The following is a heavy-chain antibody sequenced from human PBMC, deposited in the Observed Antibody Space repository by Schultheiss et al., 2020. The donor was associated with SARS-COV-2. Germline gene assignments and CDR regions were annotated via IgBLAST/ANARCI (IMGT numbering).Heavy chain of an antibody. D-gene: IGHD3-22*01. Sequence: GESLRLSCAASGFTFSSYAMHWVRQAPGKGLEWVAVISYDGSNKYYADSVKGRFTISRDNSKNTLYLQMNSLRAEDTAVYYCARTYYYDSSGYYGGQVVITAVAFDIWGQGTMVTVSS. J-gene: IGHJ3*02. V-gene: IGHV3-30*01. CDR3: ARTYYYDSSGYYGGQVVITAVAFDI. CDR1: GFTFSSYA. CDR2: ISYDGSNK.